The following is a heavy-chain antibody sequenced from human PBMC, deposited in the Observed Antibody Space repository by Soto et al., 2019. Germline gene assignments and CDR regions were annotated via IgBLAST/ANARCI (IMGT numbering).Heavy chain of an antibody. CDR1: GFSFSRYG. V-gene: IGHV3-30*18. CDR3: AKETIQVGGPNYFDY. D-gene: IGHD1-1*01. J-gene: IGHJ4*02. Sequence: VQLVESGGGVVQPGRSLRLLCEASGFSFSRYGMHWVRQAPGMGLEWVAVISWDGLAQYYADSVKGRFTISRDNSQSTLYLQMNSVRTEDKAIYYCAKETIQVGGPNYFDYWGQGALVTVSS. CDR2: ISWDGLAQ.